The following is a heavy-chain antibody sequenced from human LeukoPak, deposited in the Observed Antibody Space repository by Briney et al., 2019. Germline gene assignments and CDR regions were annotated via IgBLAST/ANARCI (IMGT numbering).Heavy chain of an antibody. CDR1: GGSFSGYY. D-gene: IGHD3-3*01. V-gene: IGHV4-34*01. Sequence: PSETLSLTCAVYGGSFSGYYWSWIRQPPGKGLEWIGEINHSGSTNYNPSLKSRVTISVDTSKNQFYMKLSYVTAADTAVYYRATDGFWSGPRPSYDMDVWGKGTTVTVSS. CDR2: INHSGST. J-gene: IGHJ6*03. CDR3: ATDGFWSGPRPSYDMDV.